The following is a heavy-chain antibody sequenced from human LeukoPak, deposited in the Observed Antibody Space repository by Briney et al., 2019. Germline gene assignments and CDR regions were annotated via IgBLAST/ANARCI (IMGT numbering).Heavy chain of an antibody. Sequence: SVKVSCKGCGGSVSSYAISWVRQAPGQGLEGMGGIIPIFDTANYAQKFQGRVTITADESTSTDYMELSSLRSEDTAVYYCAREGPTTVTTIGYYWGQGTLVTVSS. CDR2: IIPIFDTA. CDR3: AREGPTTVTTIGYY. V-gene: IGHV1-69*13. CDR1: GGSVSSYA. D-gene: IGHD4-17*01. J-gene: IGHJ4*02.